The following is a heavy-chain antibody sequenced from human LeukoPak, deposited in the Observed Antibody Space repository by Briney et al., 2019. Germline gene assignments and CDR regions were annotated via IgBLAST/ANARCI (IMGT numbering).Heavy chain of an antibody. CDR1: GYTFTSYG. CDR2: ISAYNGNT. D-gene: IGHD3-3*01. CDR3: VRDQPGYYDFWSGLGSLYMDV. J-gene: IGHJ6*03. V-gene: IGHV1-18*01. Sequence: ASVKVSCKASGYTFTSYGISWVRQAPGQGLEWMGWISAYNGNTNYAQKLQGRVTMTTDTSTSTAYMELRSLRSDDTAVYYCVRDQPGYYDFWSGLGSLYMDVWGKGTTVTVSS.